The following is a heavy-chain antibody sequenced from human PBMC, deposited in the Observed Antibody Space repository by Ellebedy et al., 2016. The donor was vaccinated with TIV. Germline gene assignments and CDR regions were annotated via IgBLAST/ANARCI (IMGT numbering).Heavy chain of an antibody. CDR3: ARVPRGYSSGWYAD. Sequence: SLKISCAASGFTFDDYAMHWVRQAPGKGLEWVSGISWNSGSIGYADSVKGRFTISRDNAKNSLYLQVNSLRAEDTAVYYCARVPRGYSSGWYADWGQGTLVTVSS. CDR1: GFTFDDYA. J-gene: IGHJ4*02. CDR2: ISWNSGSI. D-gene: IGHD6-19*01. V-gene: IGHV3-9*01.